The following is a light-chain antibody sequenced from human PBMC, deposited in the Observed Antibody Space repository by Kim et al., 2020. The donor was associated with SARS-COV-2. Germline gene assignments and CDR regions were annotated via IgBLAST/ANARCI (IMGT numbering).Light chain of an antibody. V-gene: IGLV3-1*01. Sequence: SYELTQPPSVSVSPGQTASITCSGDKLGDKYACWYQQKPGQSPVLVIYQDSKRPSGIPERFPGSNSGNTATLTISGTQAMDEADYYCQAWASSTLYVFG. CDR2: QDS. CDR3: QAWASSTLYV. CDR1: KLGDKY. J-gene: IGLJ1*01.